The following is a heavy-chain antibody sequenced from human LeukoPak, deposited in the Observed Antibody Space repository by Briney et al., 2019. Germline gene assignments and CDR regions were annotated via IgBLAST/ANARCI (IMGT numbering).Heavy chain of an antibody. J-gene: IGHJ5*02. Sequence: ASVKVSCKASGYTFTSYYMHWVRQAPGQGLEWMGWINPNSGGTNYAQKFQGWVTMTRDTSISTAYMELSRLRSDDTAVYYCARDRYGSGSYYNWFDPWGQGTLVTVSS. CDR1: GYTFTSYY. CDR3: ARDRYGSGSYYNWFDP. CDR2: INPNSGGT. V-gene: IGHV1-2*04. D-gene: IGHD3-10*01.